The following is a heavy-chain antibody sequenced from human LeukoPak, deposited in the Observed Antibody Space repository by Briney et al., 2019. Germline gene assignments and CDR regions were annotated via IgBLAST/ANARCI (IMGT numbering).Heavy chain of an antibody. CDR2: INPNSGGT. V-gene: IGHV1-2*02. CDR3: ARQSGIAVAGYYMDV. Sequence: ASVKVSCKASGYTFTGYYMHWVRQAPGQGLEWMGWINPNSGGTNYAQKFQGRVTMTRDTSISTAYMELSRLRSDDTAVYYCARQSGIAVAGYYMDVWGKGTTVTVSS. CDR1: GYTFTGYY. J-gene: IGHJ6*03. D-gene: IGHD6-19*01.